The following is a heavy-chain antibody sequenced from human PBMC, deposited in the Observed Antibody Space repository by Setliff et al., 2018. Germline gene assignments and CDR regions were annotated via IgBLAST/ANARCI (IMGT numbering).Heavy chain of an antibody. J-gene: IGHJ6*03. CDR1: GYNFAGYR. Sequence: GESLKISCKGSGYNFAGYRIAWVRQMPGKGLEWMGIIYPDDSDTRYSPSFQGQVTISADKSISTAYLQWSSLKASDTAMYYCARQIGSSLSHFYYYMDVWGKGTTVTVSS. CDR2: IYPDDSDT. V-gene: IGHV5-51*01. D-gene: IGHD6-19*01. CDR3: ARQIGSSLSHFYYYMDV.